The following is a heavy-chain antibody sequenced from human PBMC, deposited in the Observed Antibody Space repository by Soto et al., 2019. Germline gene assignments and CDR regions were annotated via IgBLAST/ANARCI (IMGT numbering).Heavy chain of an antibody. D-gene: IGHD3-10*01. Sequence: QVQLQESGPGLVKPSQTLSLTCTVSGGSISSGGYYWSWIRQHPGKGLEWIGYIYYSGSTYYNPSLKSRVTISVDTSKNQFSLKLSSVTAADTAVSYCARDRKWFGESHPFDYWGQGTLVTVSS. V-gene: IGHV4-31*03. CDR2: IYYSGST. CDR3: ARDRKWFGESHPFDY. CDR1: GGSISSGGYY. J-gene: IGHJ4*02.